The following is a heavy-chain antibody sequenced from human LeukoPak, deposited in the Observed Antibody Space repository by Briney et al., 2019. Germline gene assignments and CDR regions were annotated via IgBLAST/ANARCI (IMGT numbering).Heavy chain of an antibody. CDR1: GYTFTGYY. D-gene: IGHD3-22*01. Sequence: ASVKVSCKASGYTFTGYYMHWVRLAPGQGLEWMGWINPNRGGTNYAQKFQGRVTMTRDTSISTAYMELSRLRADDTAVYYCARDYYDSSGYYYVFAYWGQGTLVTVSS. J-gene: IGHJ4*02. V-gene: IGHV1-2*02. CDR3: ARDYYDSSGYYYVFAY. CDR2: INPNRGGT.